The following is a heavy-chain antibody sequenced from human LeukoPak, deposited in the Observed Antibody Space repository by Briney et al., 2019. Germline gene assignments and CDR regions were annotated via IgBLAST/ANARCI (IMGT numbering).Heavy chain of an antibody. CDR1: GYTFTSYD. CDR2: MNPNSGNT. V-gene: IGHV1-8*01. J-gene: IGHJ5*02. CDR3: ARAPPIAARPRWFDP. Sequence: ASVKVSCKASGYTFTSYDINRVRQATGQGLEWMGWMNPNSGNTGYAQKFQGRVTMTRNTSISTAYMELSSLRSEDTAVYYCARAPPIAARPRWFDPWGQGTLVTVSS. D-gene: IGHD6-6*01.